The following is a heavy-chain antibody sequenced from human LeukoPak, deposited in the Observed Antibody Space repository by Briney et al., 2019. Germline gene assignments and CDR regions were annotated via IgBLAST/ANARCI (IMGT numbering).Heavy chain of an antibody. J-gene: IGHJ4*02. D-gene: IGHD5-12*01. CDR3: ARIGGGYDPYYFDY. CDR2: ISSSSYT. Sequence: GGSLRLSCAASGFTFSDYYMSWIREAPGKGLEWVSYISSSSYTNYADSVKGRFTISRDNAKNSLYLQMNSLRTEDTAVYYCARIGGGYDPYYFDYWGQGTLVTVSS. V-gene: IGHV3-11*03. CDR1: GFTFSDYY.